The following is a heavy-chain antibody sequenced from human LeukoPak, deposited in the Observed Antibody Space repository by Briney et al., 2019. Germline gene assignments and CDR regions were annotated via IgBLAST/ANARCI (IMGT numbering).Heavy chain of an antibody. V-gene: IGHV4-31*03. D-gene: IGHD6-13*01. J-gene: IGHJ4*02. Sequence: KTSETLSLTCTVSGGSISSGGYYWSWIRQHPGKGLEWIGYIYYSGSTYYNPSLKSRVTISVDTSKNQFSLKLSSVTAADTAVYYCARAPCRGSCYFDYWGQGTLVTVSS. CDR3: ARAPCRGSCYFDY. CDR2: IYYSGST. CDR1: GGSISSGGYY.